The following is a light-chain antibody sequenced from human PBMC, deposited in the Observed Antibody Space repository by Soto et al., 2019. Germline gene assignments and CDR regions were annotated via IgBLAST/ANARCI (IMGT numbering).Light chain of an antibody. CDR3: QQYGDSLLT. CDR2: GAS. V-gene: IGKV3-20*01. CDR1: QAVTSKF. Sequence: EVVMTQSPATLSVSPGEGVTLSCKASQAVTSKFLAWYQQKPGQPPRLLILGASTRATGIADRFSGSGSGTDFTLTISRLEPEDFAVYYCQQYGDSLLTFGGGTKVDIK. J-gene: IGKJ4*01.